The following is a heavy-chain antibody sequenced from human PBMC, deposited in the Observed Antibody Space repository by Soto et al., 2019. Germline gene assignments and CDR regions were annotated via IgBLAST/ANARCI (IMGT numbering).Heavy chain of an antibody. CDR2: ISSSSSTI. CDR3: ARILRGGDPNNYYYYYYMDV. Sequence: PGGSLRLSCAASGFTFRSYSMNWVRQAPGKGLEWVSYISSSSSTIYYADSVKGRFTISRDKAKNSLYLQMNSLRAEDTAVYYCARILRGGDPNNYYYYYYMDVWGKGTTVTVSS. J-gene: IGHJ6*03. CDR1: GFTFRSYS. V-gene: IGHV3-48*01. D-gene: IGHD2-21*02.